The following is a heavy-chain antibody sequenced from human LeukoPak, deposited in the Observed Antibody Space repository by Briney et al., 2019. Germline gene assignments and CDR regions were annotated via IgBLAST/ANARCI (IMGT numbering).Heavy chain of an antibody. CDR1: GGSISSSRYY. J-gene: IGHJ4*02. Sequence: PSETLSLTCTVSGGSISSSRYYWGWIRQPPGKGLECYNPALKSRLTISVDTAKNQFSLRLSSVTAADTAVYYCARLYLPATRFDYWGQGTLVTVSS. D-gene: IGHD5-24*01. CDR3: ARLYLPATRFDY. V-gene: IGHV4-39*01.